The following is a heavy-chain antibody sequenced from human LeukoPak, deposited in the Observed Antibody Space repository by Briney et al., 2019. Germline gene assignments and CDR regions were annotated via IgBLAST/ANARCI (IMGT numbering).Heavy chain of an antibody. CDR2: FSYSGST. D-gene: IGHD5-12*01. CDR1: GASVSNYY. J-gene: IGHJ4*02. Sequence: KPSETLSLTCTVSGASVSNYYWSWIRQPPGKGLEWIEYFSYSGSTNYNPSLKSRVTISVDTSKNQFSLMLSSVTAADTAVYYCARGPLDSGYTYFDYWGQGTLVSVAS. CDR3: ARGPLDSGYTYFDY. V-gene: IGHV4-59*02.